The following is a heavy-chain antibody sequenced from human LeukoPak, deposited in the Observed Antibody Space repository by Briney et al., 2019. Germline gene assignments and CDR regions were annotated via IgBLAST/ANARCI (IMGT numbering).Heavy chain of an antibody. CDR1: GFTFSSYG. J-gene: IGHJ3*02. Sequence: PGGSLRLSCAASGFTFSSYGMHWVRQAPGKGLEWVAVIWYDGSNKYYADSVKGRFTIFRDNSKNTLYLQMNSLRAEDTAVYYCAREIADPDAFDIWGQGTMVTVSS. CDR3: AREIADPDAFDI. CDR2: IWYDGSNK. V-gene: IGHV3-33*08.